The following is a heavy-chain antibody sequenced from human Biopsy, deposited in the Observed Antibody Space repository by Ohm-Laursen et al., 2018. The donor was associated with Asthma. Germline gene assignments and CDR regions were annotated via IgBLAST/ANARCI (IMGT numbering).Heavy chain of an antibody. CDR2: HDHEEGGT. V-gene: IGHV1-24*01. CDR1: GYSLTGLS. D-gene: IGHD4-17*01. J-gene: IGHJ4*02. CDR3: ASDFPKDYVRYNFQF. Sequence: GSSVKVSCKISGYSLTGLSMHWVRQAPGQGLGWMGGHDHEEGGTVNARRFQGRVTMTEDTSTDTAYMELSSLSSDDTAVYYCASDFPKDYVRYNFQFWGQGTLVTVSS.